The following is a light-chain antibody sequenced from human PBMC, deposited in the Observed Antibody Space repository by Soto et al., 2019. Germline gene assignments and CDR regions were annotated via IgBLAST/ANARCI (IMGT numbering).Light chain of an antibody. CDR3: AAWDDSLNGYX. V-gene: IGLV1-44*01. J-gene: IGLJ1*01. CDR2: SNN. CDR1: SANIGSNT. Sequence: QSVLTQPPSASGTPGQRVTISCSGSSANIGSNTVNWYQQLPGTAPKLLIYSNNQRPSGVPDRFSGPKSGTSASLAISGLQSEDEADYYCAAWDDSLNGYXFGTGPKVTV.